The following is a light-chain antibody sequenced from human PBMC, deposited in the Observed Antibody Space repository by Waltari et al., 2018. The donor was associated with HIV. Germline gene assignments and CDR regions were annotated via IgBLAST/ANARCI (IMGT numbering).Light chain of an antibody. V-gene: IGLV2-23*02. J-gene: IGLJ3*02. CDR2: EVT. CDR3: CSYAGSDTLV. Sequence: QSALTQPASVSGSPGQSITISCTGTNSDVGNYNLVSWYRQYPDKAPKLLIFEVTWRPSGGSDRFSVSKSGNTASLTISGLQADDEADYYCCSYAGSDTLVCGGGTKLTVL. CDR1: NSDVGNYNL.